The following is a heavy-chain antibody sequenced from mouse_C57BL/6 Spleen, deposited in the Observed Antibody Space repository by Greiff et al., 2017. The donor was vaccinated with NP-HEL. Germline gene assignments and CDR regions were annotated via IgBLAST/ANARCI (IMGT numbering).Heavy chain of an antibody. CDR1: GYTFTTYP. Sequence: VKLQESGAELVKPGASVKMSCKASGYTFTTYPIEWMKQNHGKSLEWIGNFPPYNDDTKYNEKFKGKATLTVEKSSSTVYLELSRLTSDDSAVYYCARGYGSRRRDYAMDYWGQGTSVTVSS. CDR3: ARGYGSRRRDYAMDY. J-gene: IGHJ4*01. V-gene: IGHV1-47*01. D-gene: IGHD1-1*01. CDR2: FPPYNDDT.